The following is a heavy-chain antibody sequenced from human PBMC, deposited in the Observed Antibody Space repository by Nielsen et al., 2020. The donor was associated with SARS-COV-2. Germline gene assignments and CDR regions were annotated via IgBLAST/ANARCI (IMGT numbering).Heavy chain of an antibody. CDR2: IIPILGIA. Sequence: SVKVSCKASGGTFSSYAISWVRHAPGQGLEWMGRIIPILGIANYAQNVQGRVTITADKSTSTAYMELSSLRSEDTAVYYCARGTYYYDSRIPPYNWFDPWGQGTLVTVSS. J-gene: IGHJ5*02. CDR1: GGTFSSYA. D-gene: IGHD3-22*01. CDR3: ARGTYYYDSRIPPYNWFDP. V-gene: IGHV1-69*10.